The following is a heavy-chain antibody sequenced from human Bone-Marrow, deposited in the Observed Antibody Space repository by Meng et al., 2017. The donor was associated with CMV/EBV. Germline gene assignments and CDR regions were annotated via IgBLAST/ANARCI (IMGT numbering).Heavy chain of an antibody. CDR3: ARGTRYWSSTSCYTTMTRAFDI. J-gene: IGHJ3*02. CDR1: GRSFGSYT. D-gene: IGHD2-2*02. V-gene: IGHV3-48*03. Sequence: GGSLRLSCQPSGRSFGSYTMNWVRQAPGKGLEWVSYISRSGRTIYYADSVKGRFTISRDNAKNSRYLQMNSLRAEDTAVYYCARGTRYWSSTSCYTTMTRAFDIWGQGTMVTVSS. CDR2: ISRSGRTI.